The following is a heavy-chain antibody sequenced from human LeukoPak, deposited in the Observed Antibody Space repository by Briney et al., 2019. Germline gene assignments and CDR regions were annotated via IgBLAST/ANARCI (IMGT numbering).Heavy chain of an antibody. Sequence: SVKVSCKASGGTFSSYAISWVRQAPGQGLEWMGGIIPIFGTANYAQKFQGRVTITADESTGTAYMELSSLRSEDTAVYYCARSERITMTLFDYWGQGTLVTVSS. D-gene: IGHD3-22*01. CDR3: ARSERITMTLFDY. CDR2: IIPIFGTA. V-gene: IGHV1-69*13. J-gene: IGHJ4*02. CDR1: GGTFSSYA.